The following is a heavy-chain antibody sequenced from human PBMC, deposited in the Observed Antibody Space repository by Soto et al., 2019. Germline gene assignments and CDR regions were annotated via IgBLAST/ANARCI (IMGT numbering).Heavy chain of an antibody. V-gene: IGHV1-2*04. J-gene: IGHJ6*02. CDR3: ARTGDTYYYDSSGVHGMDV. Sequence: GASVKVSCKASGYTFTGYYMHWVRQAPGQGLEWMGWINPNSGGTNYAQKFQGWVTMTRDTSISTAYMELSRLRSDDTAVYYCARTGDTYYYDSSGVHGMDVWGQGTTVTAP. CDR2: INPNSGGT. D-gene: IGHD3-22*01. CDR1: GYTFTGYY.